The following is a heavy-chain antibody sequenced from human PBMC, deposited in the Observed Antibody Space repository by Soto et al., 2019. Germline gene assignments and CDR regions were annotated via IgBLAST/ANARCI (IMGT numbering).Heavy chain of an antibody. J-gene: IGHJ4*02. V-gene: IGHV2-5*01. CDR2: IYWNDDK. CDR3: AHRHRGDFDY. Sequence: SGPTLVNPTQTLTLTCTVSGFSLSASGVGVGWIRQPPGQALEWLALIYWNDDKLYSPSLKTRLTIAKDTSRNQVVLTMTNMKPVDTGTFYCAHRHRGDFDYWGQGALVTVSS. CDR1: GFSLSASGVG.